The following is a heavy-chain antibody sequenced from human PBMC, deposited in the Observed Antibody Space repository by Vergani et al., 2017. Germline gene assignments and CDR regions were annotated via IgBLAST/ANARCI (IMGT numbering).Heavy chain of an antibody. CDR1: GGSFTSYH. Sequence: QVQLQQWGGGLLKPSETLSLTCVVNGGSFTSYHWTWIRQSPGEGLEWVGDIDYTGRPDYNPSRKSRLTISVDKSRNQFSLTLNSVTATDTAIYFCARVNTETNGHLYYYYYMDVWGQGTAVTVS. CDR2: IDYTGRP. CDR3: ARVNTETNGHLYYYYYMDV. D-gene: IGHD2-8*01. V-gene: IGHV4-34*01. J-gene: IGHJ6*03.